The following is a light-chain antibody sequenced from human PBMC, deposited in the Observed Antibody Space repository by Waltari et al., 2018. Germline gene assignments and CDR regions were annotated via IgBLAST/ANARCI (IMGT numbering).Light chain of an antibody. J-gene: IGLJ3*02. Sequence: QSALTQPASVSGSPGPSITISCTGTSSDVGGYNLVTWYQQHPGKAPKLMIYEDSKRPSGVSNRFSGSKSGNTASLTISGLQAEDEANYYCCSYAGSSIWVFGGGTELTVL. CDR2: EDS. CDR1: SSDVGGYNL. CDR3: CSYAGSSIWV. V-gene: IGLV2-23*01.